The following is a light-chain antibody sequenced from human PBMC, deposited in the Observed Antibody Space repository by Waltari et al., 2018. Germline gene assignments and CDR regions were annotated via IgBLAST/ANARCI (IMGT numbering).Light chain of an antibody. Sequence: DIVMTQSPDSLAVSLGERATINCKSSQSVLYSSNNTNYLAWYQQKPGQPPKLLIYWASTRESGVPDRFSDSGSGTDFTLTISSLQAEDVAVYYCQQYYSTPHTFGQGTKLEIK. CDR2: WAS. CDR1: QSVLYSSNNTNY. CDR3: QQYYSTPHT. V-gene: IGKV4-1*01. J-gene: IGKJ2*01.